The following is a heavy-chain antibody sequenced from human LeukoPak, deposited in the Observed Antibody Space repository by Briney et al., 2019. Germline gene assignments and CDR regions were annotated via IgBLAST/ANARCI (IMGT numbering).Heavy chain of an antibody. Sequence: ASVKVSCKASGYTFTSYDISWVRQAPGQGLEWMGGIIPIFGTANYAQKFQGRVTITADESTSTAYMELSSLRSEDTAVYYCARGGDYSNYYYYYMDVWGKGTTVTVSS. V-gene: IGHV1-69*13. CDR3: ARGGDYSNYYYYYMDV. CDR1: GYTFTSYD. CDR2: IIPIFGTA. D-gene: IGHD4-11*01. J-gene: IGHJ6*03.